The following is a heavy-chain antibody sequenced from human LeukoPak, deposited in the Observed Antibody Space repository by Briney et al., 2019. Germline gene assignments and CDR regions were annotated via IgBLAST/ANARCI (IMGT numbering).Heavy chain of an antibody. Sequence: GGSLRLSCAASGFTFSSYSMNWVRQAPGKGLEWVSSISSSSSYIYYADPVKGRFTISRDNAKSSLYLQMNSLRAEDTAVYYCARDISPLFDYWGQGTLVTVSS. CDR1: GFTFSSYS. J-gene: IGHJ4*02. CDR2: ISSSSSYI. CDR3: ARDISPLFDY. V-gene: IGHV3-21*01.